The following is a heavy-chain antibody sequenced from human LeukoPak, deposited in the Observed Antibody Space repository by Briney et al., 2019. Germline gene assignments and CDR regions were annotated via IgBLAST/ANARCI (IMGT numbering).Heavy chain of an antibody. CDR2: ISSSSSYI. Sequence: GGSLRLSCAASGFTFSSYGMNWVRQAPGKGLEWVSSISSSSSYIYYADSVKGRFTISGDNAKNSLYLQMNSLRAEDTAVYYCARDPLLWSRGDYYYGMDVWSKGTTVTVSS. V-gene: IGHV3-21*01. CDR3: ARDPLLWSRGDYYYGMDV. D-gene: IGHD3-10*01. J-gene: IGHJ6*04. CDR1: GFTFSSYG.